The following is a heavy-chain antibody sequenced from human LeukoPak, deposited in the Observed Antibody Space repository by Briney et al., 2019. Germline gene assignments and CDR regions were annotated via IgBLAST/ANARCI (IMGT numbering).Heavy chain of an antibody. CDR2: INPNSGGT. CDR3: AEEYYYGSGSYSR. D-gene: IGHD3-10*01. CDR1: VYTFTGYY. Sequence: ASVTVSCKASVYTFTGYYMHWVRQAPGQGLEWMGWINPNSGGTNYAQKFQGRVTMTRDTSISTAYMELSRLRSDDTAVYYCAEEYYYGSGSYSRWGQGTLVTVSS. V-gene: IGHV1-2*02. J-gene: IGHJ4*02.